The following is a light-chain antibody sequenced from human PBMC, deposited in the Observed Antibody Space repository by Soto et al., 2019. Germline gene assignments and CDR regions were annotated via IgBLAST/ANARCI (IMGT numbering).Light chain of an antibody. V-gene: IGKV3-15*01. CDR1: QTAYKN. Sequence: ESEMTQSPASLSASPGETVTLSCRATQTAYKNLAWYQQKPGQPPRLLIFAASTRAPGLPARFSGSGSGTEFTLTISSLQSEDSAIYYCQEYNRWPPEFIFGPGTRLEIK. J-gene: IGKJ2*01. CDR3: QEYNRWPPEFI. CDR2: AAS.